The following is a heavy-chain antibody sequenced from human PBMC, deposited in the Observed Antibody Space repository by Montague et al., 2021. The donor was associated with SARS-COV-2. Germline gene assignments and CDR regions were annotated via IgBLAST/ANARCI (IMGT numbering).Heavy chain of an antibody. D-gene: IGHD3-22*01. CDR3: ARGRQHFNMIVVVMTGGEYYFDY. Sequence: SKTLSLTCAVYGGSFSDYFWTWIRQPPGKGLEWIGEINHRGTSNYNPSLKSRISISVDTSKNQFSLYLGSVTAADTAVYYCARGRQHFNMIVVVMTGGEYYFDYWGQGTLVTVSS. J-gene: IGHJ4*02. CDR2: INHRGTS. V-gene: IGHV4-34*01. CDR1: GGSFSDYF.